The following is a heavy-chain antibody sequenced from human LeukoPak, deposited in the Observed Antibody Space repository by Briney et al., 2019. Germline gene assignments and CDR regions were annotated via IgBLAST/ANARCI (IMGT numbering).Heavy chain of an antibody. J-gene: IGHJ4*02. D-gene: IGHD2-2*01. V-gene: IGHV3-66*01. CDR2: IYSGGST. CDR3: ARGSTLGYCSSTSCPPRAFDY. Sequence: PGGSLRLSCAASGFTVSSNYMSWVRQAPGKGLEWVSVIYSGGSTYYADSVKGRFTISRDNSKNTLNLQMNSLRAEDAAVYYCARGSTLGYCSSTSCPPRAFDYWGQGTLVTVSS. CDR1: GFTVSSNY.